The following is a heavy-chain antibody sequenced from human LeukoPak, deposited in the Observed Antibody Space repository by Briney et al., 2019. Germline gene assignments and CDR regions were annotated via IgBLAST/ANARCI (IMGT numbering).Heavy chain of an antibody. J-gene: IGHJ4*02. CDR2: IKHDASEK. CDR1: GFSFSSYW. Sequence: QSGGSLRLSCAASGFSFSSYWMSWVRRAPGKGLEWVASIKHDASEKHYVDSVKGRFTISRDNAKNSLSLQMDSLRAEDTAVYYCARDLADYYYDSSGYYYEGYFDYWGQGTLVTVSS. D-gene: IGHD3-22*01. V-gene: IGHV3-7*01. CDR3: ARDLADYYYDSSGYYYEGYFDY.